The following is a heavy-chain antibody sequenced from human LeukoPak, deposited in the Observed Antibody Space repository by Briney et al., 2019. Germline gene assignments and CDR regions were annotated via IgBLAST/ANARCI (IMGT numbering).Heavy chain of an antibody. V-gene: IGHV3-21*01. CDR3: ARAGGRGHFDY. D-gene: IGHD3-10*01. Sequence: GGSLRLSCAASGFTFSTSSMNWVRQAPGKGLEWISSISSSSSYIYYADSVKGRFTISRDNAKNSLYLQMNSLRADDTAAYYCARAGGRGHFDYWGQGTLVPVSS. CDR1: GFTFSTSS. CDR2: ISSSSSYI. J-gene: IGHJ4*02.